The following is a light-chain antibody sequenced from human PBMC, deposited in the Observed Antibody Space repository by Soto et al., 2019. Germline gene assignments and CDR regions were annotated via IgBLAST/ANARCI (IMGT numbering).Light chain of an antibody. V-gene: IGKV3-15*01. CDR3: QQYNNWPPIT. CDR1: QSVSSN. J-gene: IGKJ5*01. CDR2: GAS. Sequence: EIVMTQSPATLSVSPGERTTLSCRASQSVSSNLAWYQQKPGQAPRLLLYGASTRATGIPARFSGSGSGTEFTLAIRSLQSEYLAVYYCQQYNNWPPITFGQGTRLEIQ.